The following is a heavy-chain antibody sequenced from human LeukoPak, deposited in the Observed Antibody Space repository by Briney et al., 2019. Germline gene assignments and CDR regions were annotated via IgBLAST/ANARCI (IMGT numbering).Heavy chain of an antibody. Sequence: SETLSLTCAVYGGSFSGYYWSWIRQPPGTGLEWIGEINHSGSTNYNPSLTSRVTISVDTSKNQCALKLSSVTAADTAVYYCVLESYGDYGYWGQGTLVTVSS. CDR2: INHSGST. V-gene: IGHV4-34*01. CDR1: GGSFSGYY. J-gene: IGHJ4*02. CDR3: VLESYGDYGY. D-gene: IGHD4-17*01.